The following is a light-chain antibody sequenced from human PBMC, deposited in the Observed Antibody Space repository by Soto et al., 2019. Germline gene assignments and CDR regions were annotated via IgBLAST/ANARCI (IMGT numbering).Light chain of an antibody. CDR3: TVWDDSLRGRL. Sequence: QSVLTQPPSASGTPGQRVTISCSASSSNNESNYVYWYQQLPGTAPRLLIYRNNQRPSGVPDRFSGYKSGTSASLAISALRSEDEADYYCTVWDDSLRGRLFGGGTKLTVL. CDR2: RNN. J-gene: IGLJ2*01. V-gene: IGLV1-47*01. CDR1: SSNNESNY.